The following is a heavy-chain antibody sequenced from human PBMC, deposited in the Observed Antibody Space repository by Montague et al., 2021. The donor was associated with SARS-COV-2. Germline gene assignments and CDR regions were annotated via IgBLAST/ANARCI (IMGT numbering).Heavy chain of an antibody. J-gene: IGHJ4*02. CDR1: GGSITDRTYY. V-gene: IGHV4-39*01. D-gene: IGHD6-13*01. CDR3: ARNWGRAAAGN. CDR2: INNSGTT. Sequence: SETLSLTCSVSGGSITDRTYYWGCIRQSPGKGLEWIGAINNSGTTXYNPSLKSRVTISLDTAKNQFSLKMTSVTAADTAVYYCARNWGRAAAGNWGQGTLVTVSS.